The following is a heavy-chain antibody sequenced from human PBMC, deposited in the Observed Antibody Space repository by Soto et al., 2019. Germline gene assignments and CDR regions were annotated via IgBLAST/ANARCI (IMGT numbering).Heavy chain of an antibody. V-gene: IGHV4-34*01. CDR1: GGSFSGYY. CDR3: ERVHFRGVGDFWSGYRFVWFDP. J-gene: IGHJ5*02. D-gene: IGHD3-3*01. Sequence: SETLSLTCAVYGGSFSGYYWSWIRQPPGKGLEWIGEINHSGSTNYNPSLKSRVTISVDTSKNQFSLKLSSVTAADTAVYYCERVHFRGVGDFWSGYRFVWFDPWGQGTLVTVSS. CDR2: INHSGST.